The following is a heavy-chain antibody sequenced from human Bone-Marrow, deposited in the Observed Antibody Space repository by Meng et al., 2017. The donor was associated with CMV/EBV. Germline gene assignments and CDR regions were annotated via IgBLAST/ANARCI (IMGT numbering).Heavy chain of an antibody. CDR2: IYYSGST. D-gene: IGHD3-16*02. Sequence: QVQLQESGPGLVKPSQTLSLTCTVSVGSISSGGYYWSWIRQHPVKGLEWIGYIYYSGSTYYNPSLKSRVTISVDTSKNQFSLKLSSVTAADTAVYYCARVMITFGGVIANWFDPWGQGTLVTVSS. CDR3: ARVMITFGGVIANWFDP. CDR1: VGSISSGGYY. V-gene: IGHV4-31*03. J-gene: IGHJ5*02.